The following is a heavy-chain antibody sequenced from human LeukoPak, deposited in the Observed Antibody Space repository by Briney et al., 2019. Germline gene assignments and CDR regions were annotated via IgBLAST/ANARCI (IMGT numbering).Heavy chain of an antibody. J-gene: IGHJ3*02. D-gene: IGHD6-13*01. V-gene: IGHV1-69*04. CDR3: ARLGQAAAPSI. CDR2: IIPILGIA. CDR1: GYTFTSYG. Sequence: GASVKVSCKASGYTFTSYGISWVRQAPGQGLEWMGRIIPILGIANYAQKFQGRVTITADKSTSTAYMELSSLRSEDTAVYYCARLGQAAAPSIWGQGTMVTVSS.